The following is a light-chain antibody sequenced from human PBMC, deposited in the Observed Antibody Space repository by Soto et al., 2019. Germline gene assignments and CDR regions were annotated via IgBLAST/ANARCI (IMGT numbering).Light chain of an antibody. Sequence: QSVLTQPPSASGSPGQSVTISCTGTISDVGAYNYVSWYQQHPGKAPRLMIFEVTKRPSGVPDRFSGSKSGITASLTVSGLQAEDEADYYCSSYAGSVNVIFGGGTQLTVL. CDR3: SSYAGSVNVI. J-gene: IGLJ2*01. CDR1: ISDVGAYNY. CDR2: EVT. V-gene: IGLV2-8*01.